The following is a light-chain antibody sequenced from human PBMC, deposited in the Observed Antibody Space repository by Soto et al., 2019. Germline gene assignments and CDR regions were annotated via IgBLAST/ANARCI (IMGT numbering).Light chain of an antibody. V-gene: IGLV2-14*01. CDR3: SSYTSSSTPYV. CDR2: EVS. Sequence: QSVLTQPASVSGSPGQSITISCTGTSSDVGGYNYVSWYQQHPGKAPKLMIYEVSNRPSGVSNRFSGSKSGNTASLTISGLQAEEEADYYCSSYTSSSTPYVFGTGIKVTVL. J-gene: IGLJ1*01. CDR1: SSDVGGYNY.